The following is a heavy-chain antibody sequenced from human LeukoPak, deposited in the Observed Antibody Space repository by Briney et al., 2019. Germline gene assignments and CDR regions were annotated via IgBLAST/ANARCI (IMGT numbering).Heavy chain of an antibody. CDR2: ISYDGSNK. CDR3: ASADIFSSGYFQH. D-gene: IGHD3-9*01. J-gene: IGHJ1*01. CDR1: GFTFSSYA. Sequence: PGGSLRLSCAASGFTFSSYAMHWVRQAPGKGLEWVAVISYDGSNKYYADSVKGRFTISRDNSKNTLYLQMNSLRAEDTAVYYCASADIFSSGYFQHRGQGTLVTVSS. V-gene: IGHV3-30*01.